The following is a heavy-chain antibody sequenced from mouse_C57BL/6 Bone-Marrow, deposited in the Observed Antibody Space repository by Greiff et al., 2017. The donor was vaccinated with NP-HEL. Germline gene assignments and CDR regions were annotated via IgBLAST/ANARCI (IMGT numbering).Heavy chain of an antibody. D-gene: IGHD1-1*02. CDR1: GFTFSSYA. V-gene: IGHV5-9-1*02. CDR2: ISSGGDYI. CDR3: TMQLPYGPRAY. Sequence: DVMLVESGEGLVKPGGSLKLSCAASGFTFSSYAMSWVRQTPEKRLEWVAYISSGGDYIYYADTVKGRFTISRNNARNTLYLQMSSLKSEDTAMYYCTMQLPYGPRAYWGQGTLVTVSA. J-gene: IGHJ3*01.